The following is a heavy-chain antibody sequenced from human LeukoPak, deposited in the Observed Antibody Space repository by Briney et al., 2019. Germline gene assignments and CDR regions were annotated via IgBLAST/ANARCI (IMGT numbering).Heavy chain of an antibody. CDR2: ISSSNNYI. J-gene: IGHJ4*02. V-gene: IGHV3-21*01. CDR1: GFTFSSYS. D-gene: IGHD4-17*01. CDR3: ARSNGDYAFDY. Sequence: GGSLRLSCAASGFTFSSYSMNWVRQAPGKGLEWVSSISSSNNYIYYADSVKGRFTISRDNAKNSLYLQMNSLRAEDTAVYYCARSNGDYAFDYWGQGTLVAVSS.